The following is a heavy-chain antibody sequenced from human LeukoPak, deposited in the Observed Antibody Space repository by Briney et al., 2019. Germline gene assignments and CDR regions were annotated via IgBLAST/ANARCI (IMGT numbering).Heavy chain of an antibody. D-gene: IGHD1-26*01. J-gene: IGHJ6*03. V-gene: IGHV1-69*01. Sequence: ASVRVSCKASGGTFSSYVINWVRQAPGQGLERMGGIMPIFGTPKYAQRFQGRVTITAEVSTNTAYMEMSSLRSEDTAVYYCARDRHSEGSDYMDVWGKGTTVIVSS. CDR1: GGTFSSYV. CDR2: IMPIFGTP. CDR3: ARDRHSEGSDYMDV.